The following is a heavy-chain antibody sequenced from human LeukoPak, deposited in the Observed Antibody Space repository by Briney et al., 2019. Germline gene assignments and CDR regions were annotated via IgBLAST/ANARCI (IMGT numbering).Heavy chain of an antibody. Sequence: SETLSLTCTVSGGSISSYYWSWIRQPPGKGLEWIGYIYYSGSTNYNPSLKSRVTISVDTSKNQFSLKLSSVTAAGTAVYYCARSRWLQLDYGGQGTLVTVSS. CDR3: ARSRWLQLDY. CDR1: GGSISSYY. V-gene: IGHV4-59*08. CDR2: IYYSGST. D-gene: IGHD5-24*01. J-gene: IGHJ4*02.